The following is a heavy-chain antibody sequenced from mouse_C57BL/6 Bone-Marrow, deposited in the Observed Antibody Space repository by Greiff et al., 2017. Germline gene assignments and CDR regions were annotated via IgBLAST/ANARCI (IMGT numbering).Heavy chain of an antibody. V-gene: IGHV2-4*01. CDR2: IWSGGST. CDR1: GFSLTSYG. Sequence: VQLQQSGPGLVQPSQSLSITCTVSGFSLTSYGVHWVRQPPGKGLEWLGVIWSGGSTDYNAAFISRLSISKDNSKSQVFFKMNSLQADDTAIYYCAKKGYYGSSSWFAYWGQGTTLTVSS. D-gene: IGHD1-1*01. CDR3: AKKGYYGSSSWFAY. J-gene: IGHJ2*01.